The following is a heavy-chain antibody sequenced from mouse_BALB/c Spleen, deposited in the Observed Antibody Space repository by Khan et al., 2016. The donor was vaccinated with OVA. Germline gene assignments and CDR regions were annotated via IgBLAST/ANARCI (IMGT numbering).Heavy chain of an antibody. V-gene: IGHV3-2*02. CDR3: ARGECYGYYCDY. Sequence: VQLKESGPGLVKPSQSLSLTCTVTGYSITSGYAWNWIRQFPGNKLEWMGYISYSGGTSYNPSLKSRIPITRDTSKNQFFLQLNSVTTEDTATYYCARGECYGYYCDYWGQGTPLTVSS. J-gene: IGHJ2*01. CDR2: ISYSGGT. D-gene: IGHD1-1*01. CDR1: GYSITSGYA.